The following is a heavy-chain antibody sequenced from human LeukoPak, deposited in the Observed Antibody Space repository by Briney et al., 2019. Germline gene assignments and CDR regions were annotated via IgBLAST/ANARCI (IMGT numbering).Heavy chain of an antibody. CDR2: IYYSGST. Sequence: SETLSLTCTVSGGSISSYYWSWIRQPPGKGLEWIGYIYYSGSTNYNPSLKSRVTISVDTSKNQFSLKLSSVTAADTAVYYCARAVLTMVRVSFAFDIWGQGTVVTVSS. CDR3: ARAVLTMVRVSFAFDI. D-gene: IGHD3-10*01. CDR1: GGSISSYY. J-gene: IGHJ3*02. V-gene: IGHV4-59*01.